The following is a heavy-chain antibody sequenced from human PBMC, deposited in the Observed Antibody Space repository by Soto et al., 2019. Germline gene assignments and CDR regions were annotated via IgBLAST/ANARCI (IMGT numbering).Heavy chain of an antibody. V-gene: IGHV4-30-4*01. CDR3: ASLRAAAGTHQLNRFDP. D-gene: IGHD1-7*01. CDR1: GGSIGSRDYY. Sequence: PSETLSLTCTVSGGSIGSRDYYWSWIRQPPXKGLEWIGYIYYSGSTYHNPSLKSRVTISIDSSKNQFSLNLRSVTAADTAVYYCASLRAAAGTHQLNRFDPWGQGTLVTVSS. J-gene: IGHJ5*02. CDR2: IYYSGST.